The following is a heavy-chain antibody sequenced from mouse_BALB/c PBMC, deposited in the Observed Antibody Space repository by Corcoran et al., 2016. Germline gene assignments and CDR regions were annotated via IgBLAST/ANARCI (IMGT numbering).Heavy chain of an antibody. CDR3: ARRAYYGNYVGPYAMDY. V-gene: IGHV9-3-1*01. Sequence: QIKLVQSGPELKKPGETVKISCKTSGYTFTNYGMNWVKQAPGKGLKWMGWINTYTGEPTYADDFKGRFAFSLETSASTAYLQINNLKNEDTATYFCARRAYYGNYVGPYAMDYWGQGTSVTVSS. CDR2: INTYTGEP. D-gene: IGHD2-1*01. J-gene: IGHJ4*01. CDR1: GYTFTNYG.